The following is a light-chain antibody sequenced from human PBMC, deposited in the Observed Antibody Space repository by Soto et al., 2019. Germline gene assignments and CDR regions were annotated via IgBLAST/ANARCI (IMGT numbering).Light chain of an antibody. Sequence: EIVLTQSPGTLSLSPGERATLSCRASQSVSSNFLAWYQQKPGQAPRLLISGASNRATGIPDRFSGSGSGTDFTLTISRLEPEDCAVYYCQQYGSSPRTFGQGTKVEI. CDR2: GAS. CDR1: QSVSSNF. V-gene: IGKV3-20*01. J-gene: IGKJ1*01. CDR3: QQYGSSPRT.